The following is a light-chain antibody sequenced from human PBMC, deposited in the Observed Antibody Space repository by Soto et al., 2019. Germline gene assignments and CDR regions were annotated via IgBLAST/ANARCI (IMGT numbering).Light chain of an antibody. CDR2: GAS. J-gene: IGKJ2*02. V-gene: IGKV3-20*01. CDR3: QQDGSSPRWT. CDR1: RCVTSNF. Sequence: NGLTQSPGTLSLSPGERATLSCMASRCVTSNFVAWYQQEPGKAPRLLVYGASTRAIDIPERFSGSGSGTYFSLNINRLEPEDFAVYFCQQDGSSPRWTFGQGTKVEIK.